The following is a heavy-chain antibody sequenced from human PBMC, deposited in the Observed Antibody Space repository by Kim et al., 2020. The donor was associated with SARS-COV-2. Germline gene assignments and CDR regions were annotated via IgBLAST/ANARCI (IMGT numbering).Heavy chain of an antibody. D-gene: IGHD2-15*01. Sequence: SETLSLTCTVSGGPLSSASHYWSWIRQPPGKGLEWIGYIYYSGSTNYNPSLRGRVTISVDMSKNQFFLDLKSVTAEDTAVYYCTKRVGGLRPGGMDVWGQGTTVTVSS. CDR2: IYYSGST. CDR3: TKRVGGLRPGGMDV. CDR1: GGPLSSASHY. J-gene: IGHJ6*02. V-gene: IGHV4-61*01.